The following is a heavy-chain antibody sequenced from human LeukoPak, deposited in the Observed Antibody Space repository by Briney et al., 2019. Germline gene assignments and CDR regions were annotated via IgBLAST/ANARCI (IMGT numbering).Heavy chain of an antibody. J-gene: IGHJ4*02. CDR1: GYTFTSYD. Sequence: ASVKVSRKASGYTFTSYDINWVRQATGQGLEWMGWMNPNSGNTDNAQKFQGRVTMTSHTSISTAYIELSSPRSEDTALYYCARSGGMRSSGPYTSREKRNTGAQSYYWGEGTLVTVSS. CDR2: MNPNSGNT. D-gene: IGHD6-19*01. CDR3: ARSGGMRSSGPYTSREKRNTGAQSYY. V-gene: IGHV1-8*01.